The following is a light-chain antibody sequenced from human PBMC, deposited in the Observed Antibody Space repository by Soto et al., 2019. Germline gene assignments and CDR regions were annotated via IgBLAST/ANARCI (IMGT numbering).Light chain of an antibody. CDR1: QSVSSN. Sequence: EIVMTQSPATLSVSPGERATLSCRASQSVSSNLVWYQQKPGQAPRLLIYDASNRATGIPARFSGSGSGTDFTLTISSLEAEDVAVYYCQQYCSSPWTFGGGTKVDIK. J-gene: IGKJ4*02. CDR3: QQYCSSPWT. V-gene: IGKV3D-15*01. CDR2: DAS.